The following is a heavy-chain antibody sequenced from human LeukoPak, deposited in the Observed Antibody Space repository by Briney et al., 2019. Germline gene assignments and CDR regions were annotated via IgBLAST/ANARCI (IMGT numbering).Heavy chain of an antibody. CDR1: GFTFSNYN. CDR2: ISSSSSTI. V-gene: IGHV3-48*04. CDR3: ARSKRYYYDSSGYNSY. J-gene: IGHJ4*02. Sequence: GGSLRLSCVASGFTFSNYNMNWVRQAPGKGLEWVSYISSSSSTIYYADSVKGRFTISRDNAKNSLYLQMNSLRAEDTAVYYCARSKRYYYDSSGYNSYWGQGTLVAVSS. D-gene: IGHD3-22*01.